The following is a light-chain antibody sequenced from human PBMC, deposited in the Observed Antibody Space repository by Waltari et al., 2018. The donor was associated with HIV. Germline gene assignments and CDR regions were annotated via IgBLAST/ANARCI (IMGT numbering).Light chain of an antibody. V-gene: IGKV3-20*01. J-gene: IGKJ2*01. CDR1: QRVASNY. Sequence: EIVLTQSPGTLSVSPGGSATLSCRASQRVASNYLAWYQQKLGQAPRLLVYGASRRATDIPARFSGSGSGTDFTLTISRLEPEDSAVYYCQQYGRSPYTFGQGTKLEIK. CDR3: QQYGRSPYT. CDR2: GAS.